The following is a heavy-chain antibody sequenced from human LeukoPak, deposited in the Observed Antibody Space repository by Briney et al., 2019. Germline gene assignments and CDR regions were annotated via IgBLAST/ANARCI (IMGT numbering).Heavy chain of an antibody. CDR3: ARVTPEWELDY. CDR2: IYYSGST. V-gene: IGHV4-39*07. CDR1: GGSISSSSYY. Sequence: SETLSLTCTVSGGSISSSSYYWGWIRQPPGKGLEWIGSIYYSGSTYYNPSLKSRVTISVDTSKNQFSLKLSSVTAADTAVYYCARVTPEWELDYWGQGTLVTVSS. D-gene: IGHD1-26*01. J-gene: IGHJ4*02.